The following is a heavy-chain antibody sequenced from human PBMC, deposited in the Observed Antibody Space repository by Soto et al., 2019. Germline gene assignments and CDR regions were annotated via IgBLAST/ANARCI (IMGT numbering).Heavy chain of an antibody. Sequence: QVQLVESGGGVVQPGRSLRLSCAASEFTFSSYAMHGVRQAPGKGLEWVAVISYDGSSKYYADAVKGRFTISRDNSKNTLYLKMNSLRAGDTAGYYCARVAGYYYYRYGVDVWGQWTTVTVSS. CDR2: ISYDGSSK. V-gene: IGHV3-30-3*01. CDR1: EFTFSSYA. CDR3: ARVAGYYYYRYGVDV. J-gene: IGHJ6*02.